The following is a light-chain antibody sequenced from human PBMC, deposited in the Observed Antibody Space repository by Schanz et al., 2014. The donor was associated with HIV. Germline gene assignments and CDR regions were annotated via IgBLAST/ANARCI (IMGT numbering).Light chain of an antibody. CDR3: SSYGGGDTLL. V-gene: IGLV2-14*03. CDR2: DVS. J-gene: IGLJ3*02. CDR1: SSDVGDYNY. Sequence: QSALTQPASVSGSPGQSISISCTGTSSDVGDYNYVSWYQQHPGKAPKLMIYDVSDRPSGVPARFSGSKSGNTASLTVSGLQDDDEDDYYCSSYGGGDTLLFGGGTKLTVL.